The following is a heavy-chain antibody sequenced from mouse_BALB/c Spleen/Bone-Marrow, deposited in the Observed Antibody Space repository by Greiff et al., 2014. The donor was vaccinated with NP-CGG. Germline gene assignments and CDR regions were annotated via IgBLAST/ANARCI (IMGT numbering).Heavy chain of an antibody. J-gene: IGHJ4*01. Sequence: EVKVVESGGGLVQPGGSRKLSCAASGFTFSSFGMHWVRQAPEKGLEWVVYISSGSSTIYYADTVKGRFTISRDNPKNTLFLQMTSLRSEDTAMYYCARSRGNYLYYAMDYWGQGTSVTVSS. V-gene: IGHV5-17*02. CDR3: ARSRGNYLYYAMDY. CDR1: GFTFSSFG. CDR2: ISSGSSTI. D-gene: IGHD2-1*01.